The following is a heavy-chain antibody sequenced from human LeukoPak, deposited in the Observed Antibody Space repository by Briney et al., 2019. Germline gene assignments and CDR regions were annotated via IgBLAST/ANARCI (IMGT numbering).Heavy chain of an antibody. Sequence: GGSLRLSCAASGFTFSSYPMSWVRQAPGKGLEWVSAISGSGGTTYYADFVKGRFTISRDNSRNTLYLQMNSLRAEDTALYYCANTARDDAFDIWGQGTMVTGSS. J-gene: IGHJ3*02. V-gene: IGHV3-23*01. CDR2: ISGSGGTT. CDR1: GFTFSSYP. CDR3: ANTARDDAFDI.